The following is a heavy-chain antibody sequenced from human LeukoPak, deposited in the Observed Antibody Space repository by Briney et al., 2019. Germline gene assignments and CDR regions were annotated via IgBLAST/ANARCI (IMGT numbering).Heavy chain of an antibody. CDR2: IYHTGST. D-gene: IGHD6-25*01. Sequence: SETLSLTCTVSGGSISSYYWSWIRHPPGKGLEWIANIYHTGSTNYNPSLSSRVTISIDTAKNQFSLKLTSVTAADTAVYYCARRGRNSSGWQDYLWGQGTLVTVSS. CDR1: GGSISSYY. CDR3: ARRGRNSSGWQDYL. J-gene: IGHJ4*02. V-gene: IGHV4-59*01.